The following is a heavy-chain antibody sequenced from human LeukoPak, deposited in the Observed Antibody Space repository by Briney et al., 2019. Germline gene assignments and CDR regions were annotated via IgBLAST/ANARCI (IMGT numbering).Heavy chain of an antibody. CDR1: GFTFSSYG. V-gene: IGHV3-33*01. CDR3: ARDRFHPIAVAGTVDY. J-gene: IGHJ4*02. CDR2: IWYDGSNK. D-gene: IGHD6-19*01. Sequence: GGSLSLSCAASGFTFSSYGMHWVRQAPGKGLEWVAVIWYDGSNKYYADSVKGRFTISRDNSKNTLYLQMNSLRAEDTAVYYCARDRFHPIAVAGTVDYWGQGTLVTVSS.